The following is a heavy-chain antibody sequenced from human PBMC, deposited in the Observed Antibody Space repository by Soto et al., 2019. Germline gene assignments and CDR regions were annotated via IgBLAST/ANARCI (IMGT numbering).Heavy chain of an antibody. D-gene: IGHD6-19*01. Sequence: QVQLVESGGGVVQPGRSLRLSCAASGFTFSSYGMHWVRQAPGKGLEWVAVIGYDGSNKYYADSVKGRFTISRDNSKNTLYLQMNSLSAEDTDVYYCSRVAVAGHVLYIDYWGQGTLVTVSS. CDR3: SRVAVAGHVLYIDY. CDR1: GFTFSSYG. CDR2: IGYDGSNK. J-gene: IGHJ4*02. V-gene: IGHV3-33*01.